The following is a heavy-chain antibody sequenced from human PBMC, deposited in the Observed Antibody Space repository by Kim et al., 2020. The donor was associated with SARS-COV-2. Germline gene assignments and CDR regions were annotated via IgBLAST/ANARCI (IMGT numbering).Heavy chain of an antibody. Sequence: ASVKVSCKASGYTFTSYDINWVRQATGQGLEWMGWMNPNSGNTGYAQKFQGRVTMTRNTSISTAYMELSSLRSEDTAVYYCARGIVGATTDDYWGQGTLVTVSS. CDR3: ARGIVGATTDDY. V-gene: IGHV1-8*01. D-gene: IGHD1-26*01. CDR1: GYTFTSYD. J-gene: IGHJ4*02. CDR2: MNPNSGNT.